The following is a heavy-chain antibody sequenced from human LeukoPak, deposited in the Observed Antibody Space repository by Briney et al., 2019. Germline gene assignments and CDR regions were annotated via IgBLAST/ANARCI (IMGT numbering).Heavy chain of an antibody. D-gene: IGHD3-3*01. CDR2: ISGTSDTT. V-gene: IGHV3-23*01. CDR3: AKADATIGGAFDI. Sequence: PGGSLRLSCAASGFIFKNYAMSWVRQPPGKGLEWVSIISGTSDTTRYGDSVRGRFTTSRDNPRNTLYLQMNSLRVDDTAVYYCAKADATIGGAFDIWGQGTMVTVSS. J-gene: IGHJ3*02. CDR1: GFIFKNYA.